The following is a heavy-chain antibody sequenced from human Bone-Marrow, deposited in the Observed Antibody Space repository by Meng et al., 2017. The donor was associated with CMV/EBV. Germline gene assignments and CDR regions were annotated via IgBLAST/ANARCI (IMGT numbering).Heavy chain of an antibody. CDR3: AGERKELRFLVWFGGSYYYYGMDV. J-gene: IGHJ6*02. D-gene: IGHD3-3*01. V-gene: IGHV4-34*01. Sequence: SETLSLTCAVYGGSFSGYYWSWIRQPPGKGLEWIGEINHSGSTNYNPSLKIRVTISVDTSKNQFSLKLSSVTAADTAVYYCAGERKELRFLVWFGGSYYYYGMDVWGQGTTVTVSS. CDR2: INHSGST. CDR1: GGSFSGYY.